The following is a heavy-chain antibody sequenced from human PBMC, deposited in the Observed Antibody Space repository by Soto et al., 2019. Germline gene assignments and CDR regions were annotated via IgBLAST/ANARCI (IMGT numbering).Heavy chain of an antibody. V-gene: IGHV3-13*01. CDR2: ISTAGDT. Sequence: EVQLVESGGGLVQPGGSLRLSCAASGFGFNGYDMHWVRQAPGKNLEWVAAISTAGDTYYLGSVKGRFTISREDAKNPLSLQMTSLRVGDTAVYYFARGGDRFDGMDVWGQGTTVTVSS. CDR3: ARGGDRFDGMDV. J-gene: IGHJ6*02. CDR1: GFGFNGYD. D-gene: IGHD3-16*01.